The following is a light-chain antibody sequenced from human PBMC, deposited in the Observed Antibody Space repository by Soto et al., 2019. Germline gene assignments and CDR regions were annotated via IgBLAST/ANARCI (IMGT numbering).Light chain of an antibody. CDR3: QQRRNWPRLA. CDR1: QSVSTY. V-gene: IGKV3-11*01. Sequence: EIVLTQSPSTLCLSPGERATLSCRASQSVSTYLAWYQQKPGQAPRLLIYDASNRATGIPARFTGSGSGTDFTLTISSLEPEDFAVYYCQQRRNWPRLAFGGGTKVDIK. CDR2: DAS. J-gene: IGKJ4*01.